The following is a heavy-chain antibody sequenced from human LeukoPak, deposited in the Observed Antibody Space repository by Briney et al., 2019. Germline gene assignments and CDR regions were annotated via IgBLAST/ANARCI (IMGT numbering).Heavy chain of an antibody. Sequence: GGSLRLSCAASGFTVRSNYMSWVRQAPGKGLEWVAFIVFDGSDQYYADSVKGRFTISRDNSEDTLFLEMHSLRADDTAMYYCSRSSFVVPFYYMDVWGKGTPVTVSS. CDR3: SRSSFVVPFYYMDV. CDR1: GFTVRSNY. D-gene: IGHD3-16*02. CDR2: IVFDGSDQ. V-gene: IGHV3-30*03. J-gene: IGHJ6*03.